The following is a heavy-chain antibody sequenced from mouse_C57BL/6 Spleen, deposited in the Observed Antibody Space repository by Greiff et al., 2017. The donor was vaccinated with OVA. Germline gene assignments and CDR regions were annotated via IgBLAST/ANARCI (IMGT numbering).Heavy chain of an antibody. CDR2: IDPSDSYT. D-gene: IGHD1-1*01. V-gene: IGHV1-50*01. J-gene: IGHJ2*01. Sequence: QVQLQQPGAELVKPGASVKLSCKASGYTFTSYWMQWVKQRPGQGLEWIGEIDPSDSYTNYNQKFKGKATLTVDTSSSTAYMQLSSLTSEDSAVYYCARDYGSRVDYWGQGTTLTVSS. CDR1: GYTFTSYW. CDR3: ARDYGSRVDY.